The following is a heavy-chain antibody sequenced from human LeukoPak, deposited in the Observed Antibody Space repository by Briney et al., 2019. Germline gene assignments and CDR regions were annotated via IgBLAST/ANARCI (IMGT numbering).Heavy chain of an antibody. J-gene: IGHJ5*02. CDR2: IYHSGST. D-gene: IGHD3-3*01. CDR3: ARHISWSGYFSPS. V-gene: IGHV4-4*02. Sequence: PSGTLSLTCAVSGGSISSSNWWSWVRQPPGKGLEWIGEIYHSGSTDYNPSLKSRVTISVDTSKNQFSLKLSSVTAADTAVYYCARHISWSGYFSPSWGQGTLVTVSS. CDR1: GGSISSSNW.